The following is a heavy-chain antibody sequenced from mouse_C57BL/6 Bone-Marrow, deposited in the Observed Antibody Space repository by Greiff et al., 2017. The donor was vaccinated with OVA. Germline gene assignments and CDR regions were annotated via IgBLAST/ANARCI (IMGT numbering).Heavy chain of an antibody. Sequence: EVKLMESGGGLVQPKGSLKLSCAASGFSFNTYALNWVRQAPGKGLEWVVRIRSKSNNYATYYADSVKNSFSISRDDSESMHYLQRNNLKTEDTAMYYGVSGPVAYWGQGTLVTVSA. CDR2: IRSKSNNYAT. V-gene: IGHV10-1*01. CDR1: GFSFNTYA. J-gene: IGHJ3*01. CDR3: VSGPVAY.